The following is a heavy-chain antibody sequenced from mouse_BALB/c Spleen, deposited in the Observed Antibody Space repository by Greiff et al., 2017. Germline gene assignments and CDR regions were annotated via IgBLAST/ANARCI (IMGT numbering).Heavy chain of an antibody. J-gene: IGHJ1*01. CDR1: GYTFTSYV. CDR2: INPYNDGT. V-gene: IGHV1-14*01. Sequence: VQLQQSGPELVKPGASVKMSCKASGYTFTSYVMHWVKQKPGQGLEWIGYINPYNDGTKYNEKFKGKATLTSDKSSSTAYMELSSLTSEDSAVYYCARWGSYEGYLMYFDVWGAGTTVTVSS. CDR3: ARWGSYEGYLMYFDV. D-gene: IGHD2-3*01.